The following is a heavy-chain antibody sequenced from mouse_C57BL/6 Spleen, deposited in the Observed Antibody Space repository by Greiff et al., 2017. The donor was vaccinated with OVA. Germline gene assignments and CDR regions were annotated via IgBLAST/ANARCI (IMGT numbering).Heavy chain of an antibody. J-gene: IGHJ2*01. CDR3: SRHEDPDYFDD. CDR1: GYTFTEST. V-gene: IGHV1-62-2*01. CDR2: FYPGSGSI. Sequence: LVESGAELVKPGASVKLSCTASGYTFTESTIHWVKQRSGQGLEWIGWFYPGSGSITYNETFKDKATLTADKSSSTVYMELSIFTSEESAGYFGSRHEDPDYFDDWGQGTTLTVSS.